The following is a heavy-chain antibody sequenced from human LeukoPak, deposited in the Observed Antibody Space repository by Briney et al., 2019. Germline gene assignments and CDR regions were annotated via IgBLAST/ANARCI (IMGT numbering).Heavy chain of an antibody. V-gene: IGHV3-64*01. D-gene: IGHD2-2*02. CDR2: ISSNGGST. Sequence: PGGSLRLSCAASGFTFSSYAMHWVRQAPGKGLEYVSAISSNGGSTYYANSVKGRFTISRDNSKNTLYLQMGSLRAEDMAVYYCARRSCSSTSCYTRSYYYMDVWGKGTTVTVS. CDR3: ARRSCSSTSCYTRSYYYMDV. CDR1: GFTFSSYA. J-gene: IGHJ6*03.